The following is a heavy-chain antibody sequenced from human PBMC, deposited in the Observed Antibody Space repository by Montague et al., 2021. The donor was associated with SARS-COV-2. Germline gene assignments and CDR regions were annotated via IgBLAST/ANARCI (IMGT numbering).Heavy chain of an antibody. D-gene: IGHD3-16*01. Sequence: CAISGDSVSVDSVSRNWNRHSPPRGLERLGRTYYRSRWFDHYEVXMKGRISIKADTSKNQFSLQLDSVTPADTAVYYCARGDWLGPYTGYAFDIWGQGTLVTVSS. CDR1: GDSVSVDSVS. CDR2: TYYRSRWFD. J-gene: IGHJ3*02. V-gene: IGHV6-1*01. CDR3: ARGDWLGPYTGYAFDI.